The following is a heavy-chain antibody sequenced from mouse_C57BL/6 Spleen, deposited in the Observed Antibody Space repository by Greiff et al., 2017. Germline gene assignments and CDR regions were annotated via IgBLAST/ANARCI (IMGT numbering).Heavy chain of an antibody. CDR2: IDPSDSYP. CDR3: ARYDYDYSRDY. D-gene: IGHD2-4*01. J-gene: IGHJ4*01. CDR1: GYTFTSYW. V-gene: IGHV1-69*01. Sequence: QVKLQQPGAELVMPGASVQLSCKASGYTFTSYWMHWVKQRPGQGLEWIGEIDPSDSYPNYNQKFKGKSTLTVDKSSSTAYMQLSSLTSEDSAVYYCARYDYDYSRDYWGQGTSVTVSS.